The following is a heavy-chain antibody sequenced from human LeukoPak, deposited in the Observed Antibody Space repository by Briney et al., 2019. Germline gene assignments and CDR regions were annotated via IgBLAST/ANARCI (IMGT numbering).Heavy chain of an antibody. J-gene: IGHJ4*02. V-gene: IGHV3-7*01. CDR3: ARVGIDYLASYHFDF. CDR1: GFTFNYSW. CDR2: IKQHGSEK. D-gene: IGHD2/OR15-2a*01. Sequence: GGSLRLSCAASGFTFNYSWMSWVRQAPGKGLEWVANIKQHGSEKHYADSVKGRFTISRDNAKNSLYLQMNSLRAEDTAVYYCARVGIDYLASYHFDFWGQGTLVTVSS.